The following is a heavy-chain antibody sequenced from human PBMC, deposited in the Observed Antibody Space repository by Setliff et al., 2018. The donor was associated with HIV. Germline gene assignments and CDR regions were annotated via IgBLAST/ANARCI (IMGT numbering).Heavy chain of an antibody. Sequence: SETLSLTCAVYGGSFSDYSCNWIRQTPERGLEWVAEITHSGSTNYNPSLSGRVTMTLGTSKNHFSLNLRSVTAADTAFYYCATKGWNAYQAFDSWGQGTLVTVSS. CDR2: ITHSGST. CDR3: ATKGWNAYQAFDS. D-gene: IGHD2-2*01. V-gene: IGHV4-34*01. J-gene: IGHJ4*02. CDR1: GGSFSDYS.